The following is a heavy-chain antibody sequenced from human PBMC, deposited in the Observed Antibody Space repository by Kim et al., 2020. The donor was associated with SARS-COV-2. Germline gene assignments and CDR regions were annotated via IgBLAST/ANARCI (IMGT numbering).Heavy chain of an antibody. CDR3: AKGSGYSYGYYGMDV. V-gene: IGHV3-9*01. J-gene: IGHJ6*02. Sequence: GGSLRLSCAASGFTFDDYAMHWVRQAPGKGLEWVSGISWNSGSICYADSVKGRFTISRDNAKNFLSLQMNSLRAEDTALYYCAKGSGYSYGYYGMDVWGQGTTVTVSS. D-gene: IGHD5-18*01. CDR2: ISWNSGSI. CDR1: GFTFDDYA.